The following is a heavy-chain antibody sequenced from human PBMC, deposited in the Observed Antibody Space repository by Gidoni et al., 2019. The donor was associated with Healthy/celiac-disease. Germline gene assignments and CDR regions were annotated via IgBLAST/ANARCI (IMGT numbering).Heavy chain of an antibody. Sequence: EVQLGESGGGLVQHGRSLRLSCAAAGFNFDDDAMHWVRQAPGKGLVWVSGIIWNSGSIGYADSVKGRFTISRDNAKNSLYLQMNSLRADDTALYYCANVPIVGATNAFDIWGQVTMVPVSS. D-gene: IGHD1-26*01. J-gene: IGHJ3*02. CDR3: ANVPIVGATNAFDI. V-gene: IGHV3-9*01. CDR2: IIWNSGSI. CDR1: GFNFDDDA.